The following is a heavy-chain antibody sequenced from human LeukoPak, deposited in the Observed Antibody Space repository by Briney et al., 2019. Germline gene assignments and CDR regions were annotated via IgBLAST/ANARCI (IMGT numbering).Heavy chain of an antibody. CDR3: ARVRSGCTNGVCSNWFDP. CDR1: GGSISSSSYY. Sequence: SETLSLTCTVSGGSISSSSYYWGWIRQPPGTGLEWIGSIYYSGSTYYNPSLKSRVTISVDRSKNQFSLKLSSVTAADTAVYYCARVRSGCTNGVCSNWFDPWGQGTLVTVSS. CDR2: IYYSGST. V-gene: IGHV4-39*07. D-gene: IGHD2-8*01. J-gene: IGHJ5*02.